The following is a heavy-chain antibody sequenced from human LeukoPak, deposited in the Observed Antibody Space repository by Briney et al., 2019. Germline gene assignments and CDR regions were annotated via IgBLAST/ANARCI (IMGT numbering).Heavy chain of an antibody. V-gene: IGHV3-66*02. D-gene: IGHD2-15*01. Sequence: GGSLRLSCAASGFTVSSNYMSWVRQAPGKGLEWVSVIYGGGSTYYADSVKGRFTISRDNSKNTLYLQMSSLRAEDTAVYYCARDIRGDWFDPWGQGTLVTVSS. CDR1: GFTVSSNY. CDR3: ARDIRGDWFDP. J-gene: IGHJ5*02. CDR2: IYGGGST.